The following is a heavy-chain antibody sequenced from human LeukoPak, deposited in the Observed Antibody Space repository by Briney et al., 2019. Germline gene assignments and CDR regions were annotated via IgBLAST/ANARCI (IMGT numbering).Heavy chain of an antibody. CDR3: ARGGSSGWYVY. V-gene: IGHV4-59*01. CDR2: IYYSGST. D-gene: IGHD6-19*01. J-gene: IGHJ4*02. CDR1: GGSISSYY. Sequence: SETLSLTCTVSGGSISSYYLTWIRQTPGKELEWIGYIYYSGSTNYNPSLKSRVTISVDTTKNQFSLKLNSVTAADTAVYYCARGGSSGWYVYWGQGTLVTVSP.